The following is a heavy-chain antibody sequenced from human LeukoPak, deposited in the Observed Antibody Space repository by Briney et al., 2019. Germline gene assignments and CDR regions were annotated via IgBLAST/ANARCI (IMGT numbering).Heavy chain of an antibody. CDR1: GDSISSSSYY. D-gene: IGHD6-13*01. J-gene: IGHJ6*04. CDR2: INHSGST. CDR3: ARSYSSSRFIMDV. Sequence: SENLSFTCTVSGDSISSSSYYCAWIRQPPGKMLEWIGEINHSGSTNYNPSLKSRVTISVDTSKNQFSLTLSSVTAADTAVYYCARSYSSSRFIMDVWGKGTTVTVSS. V-gene: IGHV4-39*07.